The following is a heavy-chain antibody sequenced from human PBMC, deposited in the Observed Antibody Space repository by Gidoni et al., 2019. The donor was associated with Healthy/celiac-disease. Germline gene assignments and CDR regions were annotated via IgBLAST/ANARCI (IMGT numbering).Heavy chain of an antibody. J-gene: IGHJ3*02. V-gene: IGHV3-49*03. Sequence: EVQLVESGGGLVQPGRSLRLACTASGLTFGDYAMSWFSQAPGKGLEWVGFIRSKAYGGTTEYAASVKGRFTISRDDSKSIAYLQMNSLTTEDTAVYYCTRGPPYDSSGYYLIGEAFDIWGQGTMVTVSS. D-gene: IGHD3-22*01. CDR1: GLTFGDYA. CDR2: IRSKAYGGTT. CDR3: TRGPPYDSSGYYLIGEAFDI.